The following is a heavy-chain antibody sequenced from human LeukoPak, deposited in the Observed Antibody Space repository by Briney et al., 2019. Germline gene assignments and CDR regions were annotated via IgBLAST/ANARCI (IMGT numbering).Heavy chain of an antibody. J-gene: IGHJ6*03. Sequence: ASVKVSCKASGYTFTSYGISWVRQAPGQGLEWMGWINPNSGGTNYAQKFQGRVTMTRDTSISTAYMELSRLRSDDTAVYYRARGDNYYYYMDVWGKGTTVTVSS. CDR2: INPNSGGT. CDR3: ARGDNYYYYMDV. CDR1: GYTFTSYG. V-gene: IGHV1-2*02.